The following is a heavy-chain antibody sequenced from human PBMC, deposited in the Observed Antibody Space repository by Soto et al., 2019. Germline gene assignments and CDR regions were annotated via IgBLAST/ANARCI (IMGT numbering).Heavy chain of an antibody. J-gene: IGHJ6*02. Sequence: GGSLRLSCAASGFTFSSYAMSWVRQAPGKGLEWVSAISGSGGSTYYADSVKGRFTISRDNSKNTLYLQMNSLRAEDTAVYYCAKSTSGRYFDRPISPGGYYGLDVWGQGTTVTVSS. V-gene: IGHV3-23*01. CDR1: GFTFSSYA. CDR2: ISGSGGST. CDR3: AKSTSGRYFDRPISPGGYYGLDV. D-gene: IGHD3-9*01.